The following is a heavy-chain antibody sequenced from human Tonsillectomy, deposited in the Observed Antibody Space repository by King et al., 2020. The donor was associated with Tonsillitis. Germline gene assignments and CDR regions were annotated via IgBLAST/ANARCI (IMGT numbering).Heavy chain of an antibody. D-gene: IGHD5-18*01. CDR2: ISYSGAT. V-gene: IGHV4-59*01. CDR3: ARRTEGTGNSYGKWFDP. CDR1: DGSISTYY. J-gene: IGHJ5*02. Sequence: QLQESGPGLVKPSETLSLTCTVSDGSISTYYWNWIRQTPGKGLEWIGHISYSGATNYNPSLNSRVTISIDTSKNQFSLKLTSVTVADAAVYYCARRTEGTGNSYGKWFDPWGQGTLVTVSS.